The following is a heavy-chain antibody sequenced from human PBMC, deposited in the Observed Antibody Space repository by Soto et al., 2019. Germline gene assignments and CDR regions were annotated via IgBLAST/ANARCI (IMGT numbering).Heavy chain of an antibody. CDR2: TYYRSKWYY. J-gene: IGHJ4*01. Sequence: SQTLSLTCAITGDSVSSNSAGWSWVRQSPSRGLEWLGRTYYRSKWYYEYAVSVRGRITINPDTSKNQYSLQLNSVTPDDTAVYCCARVEQYSGRIFDYWGQGTLVTVSS. D-gene: IGHD1-26*01. V-gene: IGHV6-1*01. CDR3: ARVEQYSGRIFDY. CDR1: GDSVSSNSAG.